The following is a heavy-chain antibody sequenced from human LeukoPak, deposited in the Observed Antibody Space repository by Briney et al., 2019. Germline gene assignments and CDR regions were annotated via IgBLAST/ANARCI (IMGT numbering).Heavy chain of an antibody. CDR3: AKHLLNTYYCDSSGYYSPFDY. J-gene: IGHJ4*02. V-gene: IGHV3-23*01. CDR2: ISGSGGST. Sequence: GGSLRLSCAASGFTFSSYAMSWVRQAPGKGLEWVSAISGSGGSTYYADSVKGRFTISRDNSKNTLYLQMNSLRAEDTAVYYCAKHLLNTYYCDSSGYYSPFDYWGQGTLVTVSS. D-gene: IGHD3-22*01. CDR1: GFTFSSYA.